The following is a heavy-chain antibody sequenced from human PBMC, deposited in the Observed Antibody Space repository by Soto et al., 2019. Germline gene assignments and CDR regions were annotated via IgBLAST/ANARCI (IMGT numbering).Heavy chain of an antibody. CDR3: LGDRAEYDGAGCSYPDMDV. J-gene: IGHJ6*03. D-gene: IGHD2-21*01. Sequence: GSVKVSRQASGYPFPNYAYHRVRQAPCPRLEWVGWINPGNGNTKYPQKFQGRVTITSATSAGPGYMEPNSLRSEGTAVYYLLGDRAEYDGAGCSYPDMDVWGKGTTVTVSS. CDR1: GYPFPNYA. CDR2: INPGNGNT. V-gene: IGHV1-3*01.